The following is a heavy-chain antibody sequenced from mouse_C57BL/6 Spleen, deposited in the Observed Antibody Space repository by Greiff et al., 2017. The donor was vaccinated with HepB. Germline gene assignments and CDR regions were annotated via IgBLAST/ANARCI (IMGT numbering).Heavy chain of an antibody. V-gene: IGHV1-52*01. J-gene: IGHJ3*01. CDR2: IDPSDSET. CDR3: ASGDYVWFAY. CDR1: GYTFTSYW. D-gene: IGHD2-4*01. Sequence: QVQLQQPGAELVRPGSSVKLSCKASGYTFTSYWMHWVKQRPIQGLEWIGNIDPSDSETHYNQKFKDKATLTVDKSSSTAYMQLRSLTSEDSAVYYCASGDYVWFAYWGQGTLVTVSA.